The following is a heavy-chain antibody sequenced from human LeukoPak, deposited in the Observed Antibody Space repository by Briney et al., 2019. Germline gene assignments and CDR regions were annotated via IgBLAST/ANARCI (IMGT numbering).Heavy chain of an antibody. D-gene: IGHD2-15*01. J-gene: IGHJ4*02. CDR1: GPTFSSNA. Sequence: GGSLRLACLPYGPTFSSNAMTWVRQAPGKGLEWVSAISGGGGSTYYADSGKGRFTISRDNSKNPLYLQMNSLRAEDTAVYYCAKYCSGGSCYPNYGDYVGYWGQGTLVTVP. CDR2: ISGGGGST. CDR3: AKYCSGGSCYPNYGDYVGY. V-gene: IGHV3-23*01.